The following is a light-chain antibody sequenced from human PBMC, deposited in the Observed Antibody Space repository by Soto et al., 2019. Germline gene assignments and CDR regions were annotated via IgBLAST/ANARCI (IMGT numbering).Light chain of an antibody. V-gene: IGLV2-14*01. CDR1: SSDVCGYNY. CDR3: RSYTSSSTQV. CDR2: EVS. J-gene: IGLJ1*01. Sequence: QSALTQPASVSGSPGQSITISCTGTSSDVCGYNYVSWYQQHPGKAPKLMIYEVSNRPSGVSNRFSGSKSGNTASLTISGRQSEDVADYYCRSYTSSSTQVFGTGTKVTVL.